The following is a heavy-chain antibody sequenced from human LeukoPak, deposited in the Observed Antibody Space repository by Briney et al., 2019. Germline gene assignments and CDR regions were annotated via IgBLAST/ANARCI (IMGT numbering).Heavy chain of an antibody. J-gene: IGHJ1*01. Sequence: SETLSLTCTVSGGSISSYYWSWIRQPPGKGLEWIGYIYYSGSTNYNPSLKSRVTISVDTSKNQFSLKLSSVTAADTAVYYCARSLHYYDSSGLFIQYWGQGTLVTVSS. CDR1: GGSISSYY. D-gene: IGHD3-22*01. V-gene: IGHV4-59*08. CDR2: IYYSGST. CDR3: ARSLHYYDSSGLFIQY.